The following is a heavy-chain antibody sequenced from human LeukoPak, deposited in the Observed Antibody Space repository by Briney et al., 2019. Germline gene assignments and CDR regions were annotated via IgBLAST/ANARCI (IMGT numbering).Heavy chain of an antibody. D-gene: IGHD6-19*01. Sequence: PSETLSLTCTVSGGSISSYYWSWIRQPAGKGLEWIGRIYTSGSTNYNPSLKSRVTMSIDTSKNQFSLKLSSVTAADTAMYYYARSTHYYSSVDYWGQGTLVTVSS. CDR2: IYTSGST. CDR3: ARSTHYYSSVDY. V-gene: IGHV4-4*07. J-gene: IGHJ4*02. CDR1: GGSISSYY.